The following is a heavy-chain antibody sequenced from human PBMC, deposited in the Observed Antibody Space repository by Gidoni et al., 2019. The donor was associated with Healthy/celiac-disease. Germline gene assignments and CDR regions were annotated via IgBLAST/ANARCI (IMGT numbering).Heavy chain of an antibody. CDR1: GGSISSYY. Sequence: QVQLQASGPGLVKPSETLSLTCTVSGGSISSYYWSWLRQPPGKGLEWIGYIYYSGSTNYNPSLKSRVTISVDTSKNQFSLKLSSVTAADTAVYYCASADGGNSDYWYFDLWGRGTLVTVSS. V-gene: IGHV4-59*01. CDR2: IYYSGST. CDR3: ASADGGNSDYWYFDL. J-gene: IGHJ2*01. D-gene: IGHD2-21*02.